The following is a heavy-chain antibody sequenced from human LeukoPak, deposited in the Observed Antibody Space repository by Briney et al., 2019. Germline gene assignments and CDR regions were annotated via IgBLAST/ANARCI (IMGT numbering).Heavy chain of an antibody. CDR1: GYTFTSYD. CDR2: MNPNSGNT. D-gene: IGHD2-15*01. Sequence: ASVKVSCKASGYTFTSYDINWVRQATGQGLEWMGWMNPNSGNTGYAQKFQGRVTMTRNTSISTAYMELRSLRSDDTAVYYCARGLVVAATTGGDYWGQGTLVTVSS. V-gene: IGHV1-8*01. CDR3: ARGLVVAATTGGDY. J-gene: IGHJ4*02.